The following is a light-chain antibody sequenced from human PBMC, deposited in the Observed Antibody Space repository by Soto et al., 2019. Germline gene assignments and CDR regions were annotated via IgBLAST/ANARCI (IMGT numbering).Light chain of an antibody. Sequence: DIQMTQSPSTLSASVGDRVTITCRASQSISSWLAWYQQKPGKAPKLLIYKASSLESGVPSRFSGSGSGTEVTLTISSLQHDDFATYYCQQYNRYLTFGQGTKVEIK. CDR2: KAS. CDR1: QSISSW. CDR3: QQYNRYLT. J-gene: IGKJ1*01. V-gene: IGKV1-5*03.